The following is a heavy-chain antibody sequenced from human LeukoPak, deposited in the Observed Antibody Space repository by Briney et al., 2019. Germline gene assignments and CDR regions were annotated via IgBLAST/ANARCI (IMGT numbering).Heavy chain of an antibody. V-gene: IGHV1-24*01. J-gene: IGHJ6*02. Sequence: ASVKVSCKVSGYTLTEMSIHWVRQAPGGALEWMGGFDPEDGETVYAPKFQGRVTMTEDTSADTAYMELSSLRSEDTAVYYFTTCLNGAGQPVAIYYYGMDVWGQGTTVTVSS. D-gene: IGHD2-2*01. CDR2: FDPEDGET. CDR3: TTCLNGAGQPVAIYYYGMDV. CDR1: GYTLTEMS.